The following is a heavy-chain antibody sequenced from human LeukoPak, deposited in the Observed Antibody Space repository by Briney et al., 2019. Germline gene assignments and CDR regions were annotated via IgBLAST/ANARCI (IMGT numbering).Heavy chain of an antibody. CDR1: GFTFDDYA. Sequence: HPGGSLRLSCTVSGFTFDDYAMHWARHTPGKGLEWVAGITWNRDNIGYGDSVKGRFTISRDNVKNVLYLQMNSLRPEDTALYYCAKDLSSAITSALVLDVWGQGTTVTVS. CDR3: AKDLSSAITSALVLDV. CDR2: ITWNRDNI. J-gene: IGHJ6*02. V-gene: IGHV3-9*01. D-gene: IGHD3-22*01.